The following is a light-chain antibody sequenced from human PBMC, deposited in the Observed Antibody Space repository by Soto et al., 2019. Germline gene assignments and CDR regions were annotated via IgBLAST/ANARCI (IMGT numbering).Light chain of an antibody. CDR3: PQYGSSPWT. Sequence: EIVMTQSPATLSLSPGETATRSCRASQSVSGSYLAWYHEKPGQAPRLLIYWASSRATGIPDRFSGSGSGTDFTLTISRLEPHDFALYYCPQYGSSPWTFGPGTKVAIK. CDR2: WAS. J-gene: IGKJ1*01. V-gene: IGKV3-20*01. CDR1: QSVSGSY.